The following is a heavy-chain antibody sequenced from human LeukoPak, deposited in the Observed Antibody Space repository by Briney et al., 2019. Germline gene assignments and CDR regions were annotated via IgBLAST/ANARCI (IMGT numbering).Heavy chain of an antibody. V-gene: IGHV3-30*04. Sequence: PGGSLRLSCAASVFPFSSYSMHWARQAPGKGLEGVAVVLYDGSMKYYADSVKGRFTISRDNSENTVWLHVSSLGAEDRAVYYCPRDPRGPTGYDSPGRDSFDYWGKGTLVTVSS. CDR3: PRDPRGPTGYDSPGRDSFDY. J-gene: IGHJ4*02. D-gene: IGHD3-22*01. CDR1: VFPFSSYS. CDR2: VLYDGSMK.